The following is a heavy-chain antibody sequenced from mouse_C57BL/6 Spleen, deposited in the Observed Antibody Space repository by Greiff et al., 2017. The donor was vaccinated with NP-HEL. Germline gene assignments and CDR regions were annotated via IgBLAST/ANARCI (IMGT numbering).Heavy chain of an antibody. D-gene: IGHD1-1*01. CDR2: ISSGSSTS. Sequence: DVKLVESGGGLVKPGGSLKLSCAASGFTFSDYGMHWVRQAPEKGLEWVAYISSGSSTSYYADTVKGRFTISRDNAKNTLFLQMTSLRSEDTAMYYCARATTVVDAMDYWGQGTSVTVSS. J-gene: IGHJ4*01. CDR1: GFTFSDYG. V-gene: IGHV5-17*01. CDR3: ARATTVVDAMDY.